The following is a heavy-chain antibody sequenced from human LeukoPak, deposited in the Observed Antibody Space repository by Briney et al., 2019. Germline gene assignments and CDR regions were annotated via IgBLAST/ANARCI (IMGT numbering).Heavy chain of an antibody. CDR1: GLTFSDYY. J-gene: IGHJ4*02. V-gene: IGHV3-23*01. CDR2: ISTDAGET. Sequence: GGSLRLSCAASGLTFSDYYMSWIRQAPGKGLEWVSAISTDAGETHYADSVKGRFTISRDNSKNTVSLQMSSLRAEDTALYYCAKGSGNGYGSGPFDYWGQGTLVTVSS. CDR3: AKGSGNGYGSGPFDY. D-gene: IGHD3-10*01.